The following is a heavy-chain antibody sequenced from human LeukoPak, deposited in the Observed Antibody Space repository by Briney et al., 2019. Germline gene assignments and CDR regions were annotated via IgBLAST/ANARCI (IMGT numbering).Heavy chain of an antibody. CDR1: GFTFSSYG. D-gene: IGHD6-13*01. CDR3: AKESGRYSSSWYQSYYYYGMDV. J-gene: IGHJ6*02. V-gene: IGHV3-30*18. CDR2: ISYDGSNK. Sequence: GGSLRLSCAASGFTFSSYGMHWVRQAPGKGLEWVAVISYDGSNKYYADSVKGRFTISRDNSKNTLYLQMNSLRAEDTAVYYCAKESGRYSSSWYQSYYYYGMDVWGQGTTVTVSS.